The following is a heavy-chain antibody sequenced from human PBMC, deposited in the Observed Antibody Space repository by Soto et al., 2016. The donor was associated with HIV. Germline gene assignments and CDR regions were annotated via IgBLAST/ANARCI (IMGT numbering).Heavy chain of an antibody. CDR2: IYYSGST. D-gene: IGHD4-17*01. Sequence: QVQLQESGPGLVKPSETLSLTCTVSGGSISSYYWSWIRQSPGKGLEWIGYIYYSGSTNYNPSLKGRVTISVDTSKNQFSLKLSSVTAADTAVYYCARDPRGXYVQGSYGFDIWAKGQWSPSLQ. V-gene: IGHV4-59*01. CDR3: ARDPRGXYVQGSYGFDI. J-gene: IGHJ3*02. CDR1: GGSISSYY.